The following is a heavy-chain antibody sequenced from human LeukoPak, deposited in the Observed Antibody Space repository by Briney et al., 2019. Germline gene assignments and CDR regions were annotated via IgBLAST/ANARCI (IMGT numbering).Heavy chain of an antibody. Sequence: SSETLSLTCTVSGGSISSSSYYWGWIRQPPGKGLEWIGTIHYSGSTNYNPSLKSRVTISMDTSKNQFSLKLSSVTAAETAVYYCARIFWNGPVDYWGQGTVVTVSS. CDR3: ARIFWNGPVDY. CDR1: GGSISSSSYY. V-gene: IGHV4-39*07. CDR2: IHYSGST. J-gene: IGHJ4*02. D-gene: IGHD3-3*01.